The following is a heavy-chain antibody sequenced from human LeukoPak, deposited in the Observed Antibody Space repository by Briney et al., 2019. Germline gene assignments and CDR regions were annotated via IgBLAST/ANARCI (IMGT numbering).Heavy chain of an antibody. V-gene: IGHV3-23*01. CDR2: ISGSGGST. Sequence: GGSLRLSCAASGFTFSSYAVSWVRQAPGKGLEWVSSISGSGGSTYSADSVKGGFTISRDNSKNTLYLQMNSLRAEDTALYYCAKDRSCTNDICHGDFDYWGQGTLVTVSS. J-gene: IGHJ4*02. CDR1: GFTFSSYA. D-gene: IGHD2-8*01. CDR3: AKDRSCTNDICHGDFDY.